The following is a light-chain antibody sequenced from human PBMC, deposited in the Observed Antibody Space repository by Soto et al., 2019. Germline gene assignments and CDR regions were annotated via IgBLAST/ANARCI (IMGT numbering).Light chain of an antibody. Sequence: EIGLTQSPGILSLYPGERATLSCRASQSVSNDFLAWYQQKPGQAPRLLIYGASTRATDVPDRFSGSGSGADFTLTISRLEPEDFAVYYCQQYGSSPPRTFGQGTKVDIK. CDR2: GAS. V-gene: IGKV3-20*01. CDR1: QSVSNDF. J-gene: IGKJ1*01. CDR3: QQYGSSPPRT.